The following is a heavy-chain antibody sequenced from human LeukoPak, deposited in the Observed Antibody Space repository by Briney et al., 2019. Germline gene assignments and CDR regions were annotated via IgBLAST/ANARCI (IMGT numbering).Heavy chain of an antibody. J-gene: IGHJ6*03. Sequence: ASVKVSCKASGGTFSSYAISWVRQAPGQGLEWMGGIIPIFGTANYAQKFQGRVTITADESTSTAYMELSSLRSEDTAVYYCARGSRGVVVVPAAPYYYYYMDVWGKGTTVTISS. CDR3: ARGSRGVVVVPAAPYYYYYMDV. V-gene: IGHV1-69*13. CDR1: GGTFSSYA. D-gene: IGHD2-2*01. CDR2: IIPIFGTA.